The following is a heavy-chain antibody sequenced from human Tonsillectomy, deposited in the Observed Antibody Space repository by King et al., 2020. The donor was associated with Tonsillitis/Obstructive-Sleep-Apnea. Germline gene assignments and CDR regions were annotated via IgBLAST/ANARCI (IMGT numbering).Heavy chain of an antibody. CDR2: IYWDDDK. Sequence: ITLKESGPTLVKPTQTLTLTCTFSGFSLSTSGVSVGWIRQPPGKALEWLALIYWDDDKRYSPSLKSRLTITKDTSKNQVVLTMTNMDPVDTATYYCAHRGSHLLFDDFDYWGQGTLVTVSS. J-gene: IGHJ4*02. D-gene: IGHD2-21*02. CDR3: AHRGSHLLFDDFDY. CDR1: GFSLSTSGVS. V-gene: IGHV2-5*02.